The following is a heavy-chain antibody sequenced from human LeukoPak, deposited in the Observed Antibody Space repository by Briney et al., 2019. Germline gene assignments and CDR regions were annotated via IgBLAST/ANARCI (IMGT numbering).Heavy chain of an antibody. J-gene: IGHJ6*02. Sequence: GGSLRLSCAASGFTFSSYGMHWVRQAPGKGLEWVAFIRYDGSNKYYADSVKGRFTISRDNSKNTQYLQMNSLRAEDTDVYYCAKDDSYGSGPYGMDVWGQGTTVTVSS. D-gene: IGHD3-10*01. CDR2: IRYDGSNK. V-gene: IGHV3-30*02. CDR3: AKDDSYGSGPYGMDV. CDR1: GFTFSSYG.